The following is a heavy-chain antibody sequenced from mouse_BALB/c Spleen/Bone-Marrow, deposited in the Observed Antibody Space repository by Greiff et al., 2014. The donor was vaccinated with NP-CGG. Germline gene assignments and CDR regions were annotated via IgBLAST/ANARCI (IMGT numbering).Heavy chain of an antibody. V-gene: IGHV2-9*02. Sequence: VQVVESGPGLVAPSQSLSITCTVSGFSSTGYGVHWVRQPPGKGLEWLGVIWAGGSTDYNSALMSRLSINKDNSKSQVFLKMNSLQTDDTAMYYCARERDLTLDYWGQGTTLTVSS. D-gene: IGHD4-1*01. J-gene: IGHJ2*01. CDR3: ARERDLTLDY. CDR2: IWAGGST. CDR1: GFSSTGYG.